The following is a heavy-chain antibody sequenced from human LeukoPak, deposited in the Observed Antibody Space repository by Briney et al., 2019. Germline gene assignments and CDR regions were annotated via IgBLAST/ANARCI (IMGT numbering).Heavy chain of an antibody. CDR2: IYYSGST. CDR1: GGSLSSGDYY. D-gene: IGHD5-12*01. CDR3: ARVWLRCAFDI. Sequence: PSQTLSLTCTVSGGSLSSGDYYWGWLRQPPGKGLEWIGYIYYSGSTYYNPSLKTRVTISVDTSKNRFSLKLSSVTAADTAVYYCARVWLRCAFDIWGQGTMVTVSS. V-gene: IGHV4-30-4*01. J-gene: IGHJ3*02.